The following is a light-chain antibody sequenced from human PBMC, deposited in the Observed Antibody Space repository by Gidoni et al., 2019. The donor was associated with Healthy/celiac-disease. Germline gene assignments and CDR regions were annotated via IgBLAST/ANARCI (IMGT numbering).Light chain of an antibody. J-gene: IGKJ2*01. Sequence: EIVLTQSPGTLSLSPGERATLSCRARQSVSSSYLAWYQQKPGQAPRLLSYGASSRATGIPDRFSGSGSGTDFTLTISRLEPEDFAVYYCQQYGSSPYTVGQGTKLEIK. CDR1: QSVSSSY. CDR2: GAS. CDR3: QQYGSSPYT. V-gene: IGKV3-20*01.